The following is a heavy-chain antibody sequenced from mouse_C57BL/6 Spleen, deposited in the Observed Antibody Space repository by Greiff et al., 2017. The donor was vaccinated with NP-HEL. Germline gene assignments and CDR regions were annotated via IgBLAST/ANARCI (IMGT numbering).Heavy chain of an antibody. V-gene: IGHV1-82*01. Sequence: VQLQQSGPELVKPGASVKISCKASGYAFSSSWMNWVKQRPGKGLEWIGRIYPGDGDTTYNGKFKGKATLTADKSSSTAYMQLSSLTSEDSAVYFCARDRPGYAMDYWGQGTSVTVSS. J-gene: IGHJ4*01. CDR2: IYPGDGDT. CDR1: GYAFSSSW. CDR3: ARDRPGYAMDY.